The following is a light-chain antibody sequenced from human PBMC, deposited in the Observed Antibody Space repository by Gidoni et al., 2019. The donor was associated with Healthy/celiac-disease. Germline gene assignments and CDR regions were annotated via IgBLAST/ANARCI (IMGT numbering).Light chain of an antibody. J-gene: IGKJ4*01. CDR1: QSVSHSY. CDR3: QQYGGSPPRLT. V-gene: IGKV3-20*01. CDR2: GAS. Sequence: EIVLTQSPGTLSLSPGERATLPCRASQSVSHSYLAGYQQKPGQAPSLLIYGASSRATVIPDRFSGSGSGTDFTLTIGRLDPEDFAMYYCQQYGGSPPRLTVGGGTKVEI.